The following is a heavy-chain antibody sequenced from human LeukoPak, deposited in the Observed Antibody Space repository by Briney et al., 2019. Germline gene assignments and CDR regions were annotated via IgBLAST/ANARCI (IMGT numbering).Heavy chain of an antibody. V-gene: IGHV1-18*01. CDR1: GYTFSSYG. CDR2: ISAYNGNT. D-gene: IGHD1-26*01. J-gene: IGHJ4*02. Sequence: GASVKVSCKASGYTFSSYGITWVRQAPGQGLEWMGWISAYNGNTNYVQKLQGRVTMTTDTSTSTAYMELRSLRSDDTAVYYCARAGSGRNFDYWGQGTLVTVSS. CDR3: ARAGSGRNFDY.